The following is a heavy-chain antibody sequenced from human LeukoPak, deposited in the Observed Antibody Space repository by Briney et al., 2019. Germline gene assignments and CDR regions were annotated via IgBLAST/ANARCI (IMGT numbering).Heavy chain of an antibody. CDR2: ISSSGSTI. CDR1: GLTFSDYY. CDR3: ARDWITMVRGVILRNAFDI. V-gene: IGHV3-11*01. D-gene: IGHD3-10*01. Sequence: GGSLRLSCAASGLTFSDYYMSWIRQAPGKGLEWVSYISSSGSTIYYADSVKGRFTISRDNAKNSLYLQMNSLRAEDTAVYYCARDWITMVRGVILRNAFDIWGQGTMVTVSS. J-gene: IGHJ3*02.